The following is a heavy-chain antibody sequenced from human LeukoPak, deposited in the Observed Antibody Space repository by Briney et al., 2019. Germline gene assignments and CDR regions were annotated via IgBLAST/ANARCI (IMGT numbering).Heavy chain of an antibody. J-gene: IGHJ5*02. CDR2: LNPNNGDT. CDR3: AREGRNWFDP. CDR1: GYTFTANY. V-gene: IGHV1-2*06. Sequence: ASVKVSCEASGYTFTANYMHWVRQAPGRGLEWMGRLNPNNGDTTYAQKFQGRVTMTRDTSISTAYMELSSLRSDDTAVYYCAREGRNWFDPWGQGTLVTVSS.